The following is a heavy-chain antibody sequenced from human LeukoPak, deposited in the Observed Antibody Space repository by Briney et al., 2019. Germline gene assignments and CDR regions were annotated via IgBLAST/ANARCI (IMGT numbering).Heavy chain of an antibody. D-gene: IGHD2-21*01. J-gene: IGHJ4*02. V-gene: IGHV4-59*01. CDR1: GGSIRVYN. CDR2: IYYSGST. CDR3: ARETGELIIDY. Sequence: SETLSLTCTFSGGSIRVYNWSWIRQPPGKGLEWIGYIYYSGSTNYNPSLKSRVTISVDTSKNQFSLKLSSVTAADTAVYYCARETGELIIDYWGQGTLVTVSS.